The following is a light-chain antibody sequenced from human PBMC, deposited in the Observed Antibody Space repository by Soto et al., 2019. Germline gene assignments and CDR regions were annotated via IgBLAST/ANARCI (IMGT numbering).Light chain of an antibody. CDR1: QSVSSY. J-gene: IGKJ5*01. V-gene: IGKV3-11*01. Sequence: EIVFAQSPATLSLSPGERATLSRRASQSVSSYLAWYQQKPGQAPRLLIYDASNRATGIPARFSGSGSGTDFTLTISSLEPEDFAVYHCQQRSNWITFGQGTRLEIK. CDR3: QQRSNWIT. CDR2: DAS.